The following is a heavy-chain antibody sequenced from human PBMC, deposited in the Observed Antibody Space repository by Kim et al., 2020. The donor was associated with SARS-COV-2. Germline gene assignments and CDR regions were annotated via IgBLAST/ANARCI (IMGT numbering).Heavy chain of an antibody. CDR2: MNPNSGNT. J-gene: IGHJ6*02. Sequence: ASVKVSCKASGYTFTSYDINWVRQATGQGLEWMGWMNPNSGNTGYAQKFQGRVTMTRNTSISTAYMELSSLRSEDTAVYYCARGGRVIRGVAGTPILYYYYGMDVWGQGTTVTVSS. CDR3: ARGGRVIRGVAGTPILYYYYGMDV. CDR1: GYTFTSYD. D-gene: IGHD6-19*01. V-gene: IGHV1-8*01.